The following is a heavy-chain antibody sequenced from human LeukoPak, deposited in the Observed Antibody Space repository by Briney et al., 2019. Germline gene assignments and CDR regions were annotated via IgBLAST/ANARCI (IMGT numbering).Heavy chain of an antibody. Sequence: GESLKISCKGSGYSFTNYRIAWVRQMPGKGLEWMGIIYPDDSDTKYSPSFQGQVTISADKSISTAYLQWNSLEASDTAMYYCARHPIYCSGGTCFSSNYFDCWGQGTLVTVSS. D-gene: IGHD2-15*01. CDR1: GYSFTNYR. V-gene: IGHV5-51*01. CDR2: IYPDDSDT. CDR3: ARHPIYCSGGTCFSSNYFDC. J-gene: IGHJ4*02.